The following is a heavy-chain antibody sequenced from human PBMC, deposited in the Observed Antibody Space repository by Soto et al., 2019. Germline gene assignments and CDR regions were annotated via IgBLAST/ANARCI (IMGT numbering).Heavy chain of an antibody. CDR2: ISGSDGTT. J-gene: IGHJ6*02. CDR1: GFIFSDYA. D-gene: IGHD3-10*01. V-gene: IGHV3-23*01. CDR3: AKVIGGSESYWGGSHYYYALDV. Sequence: EVQLLESGGGLTQPGGSLRLSCAAPGFIFSDYAMYWVRQAPGKGLEWVSVISGSDGTTYYADSVRGRFTMSRDNSRNTIYLQMMSLRAEDTAVYYCAKVIGGSESYWGGSHYYYALDVWGQGTTVTVSS.